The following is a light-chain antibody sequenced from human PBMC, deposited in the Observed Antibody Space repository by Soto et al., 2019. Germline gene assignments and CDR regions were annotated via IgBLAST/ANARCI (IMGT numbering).Light chain of an antibody. J-gene: IGKJ1*01. CDR3: QQCYSSPPWT. V-gene: IGKV1-39*01. CDR2: AAS. CDR1: QSIVTY. Sequence: DIQVTPYPPSQSPSLGERVTLTCRESQSIVTYLNWYHQKPGQAPKLLIYAASNLQSGVPSRFSGSGSGTDFTLTISSLQPEDFATYYRQQCYSSPPWTWGQGTKVDIK.